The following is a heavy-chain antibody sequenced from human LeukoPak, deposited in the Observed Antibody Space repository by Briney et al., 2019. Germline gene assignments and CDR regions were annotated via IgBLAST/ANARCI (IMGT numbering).Heavy chain of an antibody. CDR1: GGTFSTYA. Sequence: GASVKVSCKASGGTFSTYAITWVRQAPGQGLEWMGRILPIFDMANYAQKFQGRVTITADKSTRTAYMELSSLRSEDTAVYYCARAASRYYDFWSGETGNWFDPWGQGTLVTVSS. J-gene: IGHJ5*02. CDR3: ARAASRYYDFWSGETGNWFDP. D-gene: IGHD3-3*01. V-gene: IGHV1-69*04. CDR2: ILPIFDMA.